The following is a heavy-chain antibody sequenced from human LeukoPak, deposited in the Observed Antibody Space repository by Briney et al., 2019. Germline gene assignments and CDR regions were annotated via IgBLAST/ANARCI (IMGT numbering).Heavy chain of an antibody. J-gene: IGHJ5*02. CDR1: GFTSSSYS. V-gene: IGHV3-21*01. Sequence: GGSLRLSCAASGFTSSSYSMNWVRQAPGKGLEWVSSISSSSSYIYYADSVKGRFTISRDNAKNSLYLQMNSLRAEDTAVYYCARGSPRAYSSSWYFGPGGFDPWGQGTLVTVSS. D-gene: IGHD6-13*01. CDR3: ARGSPRAYSSSWYFGPGGFDP. CDR2: ISSSSSYI.